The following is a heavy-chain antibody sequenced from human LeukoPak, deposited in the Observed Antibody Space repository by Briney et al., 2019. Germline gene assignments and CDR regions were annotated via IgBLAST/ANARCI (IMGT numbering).Heavy chain of an antibody. D-gene: IGHD5-18*01. J-gene: IGHJ4*02. V-gene: IGHV3-7*01. CDR2: IKQDGSEK. Sequence: PGGSLRLSCAASGFTFSSYWMSWVRQAPGKGLEWVANIKQDGSEKYSADSVKGRFTISRDNAKNSLYLQMDSLRVEDTAFYYCARDLAYSRLDYWGQGMLVTVSS. CDR1: GFTFSSYW. CDR3: ARDLAYSRLDY.